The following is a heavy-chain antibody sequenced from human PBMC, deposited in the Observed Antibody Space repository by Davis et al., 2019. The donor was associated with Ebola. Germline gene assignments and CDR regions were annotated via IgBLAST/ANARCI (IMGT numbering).Heavy chain of an antibody. Sequence: AASVKVSCKASGGSSYGLSWVRQAPGQGLEWMGRIIPILGIANYAQKFQGRVTITADKSTSTAYMELSSLRSEDTAVYSCARDFGDFGSYFDYWGQGTRVTVSS. V-gene: IGHV1-69*04. CDR2: IIPILGIA. J-gene: IGHJ4*02. D-gene: IGHD4-17*01. CDR3: ARDFGDFGSYFDY. CDR1: GGSSYG.